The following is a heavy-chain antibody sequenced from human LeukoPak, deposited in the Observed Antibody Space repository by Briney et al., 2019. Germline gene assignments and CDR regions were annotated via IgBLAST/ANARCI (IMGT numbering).Heavy chain of an antibody. V-gene: IGHV3-21*01. CDR3: ARENYYGSGSYYYDWFDP. J-gene: IGHJ5*02. Sequence: GGSLRLSCAASGFTFSSYSMNWVRQAPGKGLEWVSSISSSSSYIYYADSVKGRFTISRDNAKNSLYLQMNSLRAEDTAVYHCARENYYGSGSYYYDWFDPWGQGTLVTVSS. CDR1: GFTFSSYS. CDR2: ISSSSSYI. D-gene: IGHD3-10*01.